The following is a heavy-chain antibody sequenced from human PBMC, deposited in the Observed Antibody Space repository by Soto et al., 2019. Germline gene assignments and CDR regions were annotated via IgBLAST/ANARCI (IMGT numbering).Heavy chain of an antibody. Sequence: QVQLQESGPGLVKPSQTLSLTCTVSGGSISSGGYYWSWIRQHPGKVLEWIGYIYYSGTTNYNPSLKSRVTISVDTSKNQFSLKLSSVTAADTAVYYCERAPYYDDSSGMDYWGQGTLVTVSS. J-gene: IGHJ4*02. CDR2: IYYSGTT. CDR3: ERAPYYDDSSGMDY. CDR1: GGSISSGGYY. V-gene: IGHV4-31*03. D-gene: IGHD3-22*01.